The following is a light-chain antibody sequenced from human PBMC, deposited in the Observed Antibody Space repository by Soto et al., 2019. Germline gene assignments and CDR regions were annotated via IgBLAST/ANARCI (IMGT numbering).Light chain of an antibody. V-gene: IGKV1-39*01. Sequence: DIQMTQSPSSLSASVGDRVTITCRASQSISSYLHWYQQKPGRAPKLLISVTSSLQSGVPSRFSGSASGTDFTLIIGSLQPEDFATYYCQQSYNTPLTFGGGTKVDIK. J-gene: IGKJ4*01. CDR2: VTS. CDR3: QQSYNTPLT. CDR1: QSISSY.